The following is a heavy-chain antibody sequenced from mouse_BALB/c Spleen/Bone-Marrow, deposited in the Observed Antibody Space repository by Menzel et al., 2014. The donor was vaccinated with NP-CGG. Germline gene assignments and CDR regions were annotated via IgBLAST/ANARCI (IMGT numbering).Heavy chain of an antibody. CDR2: IYPGDGST. Sequence: QQSGPELVKPGAFVKISCKASGYTFTNYDINWVKQRPGQGLESIESIYPGDGSTKYNERFKGKVTLTADKSSCTAYMQHSSLASENSAVNFCARGGGSTGYFDVWAQEPRSPSPQ. CDR3: ARGGGSTGYFDV. V-gene: IGHV1S33*01. CDR1: GYTFTNYD. J-gene: IGHJ1*01.